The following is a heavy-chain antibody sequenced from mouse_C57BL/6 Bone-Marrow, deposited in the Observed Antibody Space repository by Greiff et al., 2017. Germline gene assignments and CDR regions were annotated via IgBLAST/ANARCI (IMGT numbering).Heavy chain of an antibody. V-gene: IGHV1-42*01. CDR3: ARPIYYDYDPFAY. J-gene: IGHJ3*01. Sequence: VQLQQSGPELVKPGASVKISCKASGYSFTGYYMNWVKQSPEKSLEWIGEINPSTGGTTYNQKFKAKATLTVDKSSSTAYMQLKSLTSEDSAVYYCARPIYYDYDPFAYWGQGTLGTVSA. D-gene: IGHD2-4*01. CDR1: GYSFTGYY. CDR2: INPSTGGT.